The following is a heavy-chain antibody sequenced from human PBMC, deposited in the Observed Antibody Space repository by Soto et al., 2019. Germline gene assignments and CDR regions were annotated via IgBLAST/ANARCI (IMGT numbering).Heavy chain of an antibody. V-gene: IGHV3-30*18. J-gene: IGHJ4*02. CDR3: VKDLGPRAVAGDFDY. CDR2: ISYDGNKK. Sequence: DLEESGGGVVQPGRSLRLSCAASGFTFTSYGMHWVRQAPGKGLEGVAVISYDGNKKNHADSVKGRFTISRDNSNNTLYLQMNSLKADDTGLYFCVKDLGPRAVAGDFDYWGQGTLVIVS. D-gene: IGHD6-19*01. CDR1: GFTFTSYG.